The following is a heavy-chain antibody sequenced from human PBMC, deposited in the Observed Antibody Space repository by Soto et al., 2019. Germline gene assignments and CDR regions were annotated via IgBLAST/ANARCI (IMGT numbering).Heavy chain of an antibody. CDR3: ARGPFSGAMDV. CDR1: GGSISSGDYY. CDR2: IYHSGSS. V-gene: IGHV4-31*03. Sequence: QVQLQESGPGLVKPSQTLSVTCTVSGGSISSGDYYWNWIRQYPGKGLEWIGYIYHSGSSYYNPSLKSRIIISVDTSKTQFSLMLTSVTAADTAVYYCARGPFSGAMDVWGQGTTVTVSS. D-gene: IGHD3-10*01. J-gene: IGHJ6*02.